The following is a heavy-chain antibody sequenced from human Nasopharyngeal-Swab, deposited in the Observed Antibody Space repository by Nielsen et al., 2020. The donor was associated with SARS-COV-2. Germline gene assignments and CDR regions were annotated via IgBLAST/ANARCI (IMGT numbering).Heavy chain of an antibody. Sequence: GESLKISCAASGFTFSSYWMSWVRQAPGKGLEWVANIKQDGSEKYYVDSVKGRFTISRDNAKNSLYLQMNSLRAEDTAVYYCARGGEYGGLSYYFDYWGQGTLVTVSS. V-gene: IGHV3-7*02. J-gene: IGHJ4*02. CDR3: ARGGEYGGLSYYFDY. CDR1: GFTFSSYW. D-gene: IGHD5-12*01. CDR2: IKQDGSEK.